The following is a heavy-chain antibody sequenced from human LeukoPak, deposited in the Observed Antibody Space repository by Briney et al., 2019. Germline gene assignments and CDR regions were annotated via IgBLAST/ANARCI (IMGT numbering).Heavy chain of an antibody. CDR2: IYSGGST. J-gene: IGHJ4*02. V-gene: IGHV3-66*02. Sequence: VGSLRLSYAAAGFTVSSNYMSWVRLAPGRELERGSVIYSGGSTYYADSVKGRFTISRDNSKNTLYLQMNSLRAEDTAVYYCARDALNSSSSYFDYWGQGTLVTVSS. CDR3: ARDALNSSSSYFDY. D-gene: IGHD6-13*01. CDR1: GFTVSSNY.